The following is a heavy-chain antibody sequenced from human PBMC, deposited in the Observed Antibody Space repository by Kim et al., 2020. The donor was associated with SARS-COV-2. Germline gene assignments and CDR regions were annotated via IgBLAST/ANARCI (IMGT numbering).Heavy chain of an antibody. Sequence: GGSLRLSCAASGFTFSSYWMHWVRQAPGKGLVWVSRINSDGSSTSYADSVKGRFTISRDNAKNTLYLQMNSLRAEDTAVYYCARATAYCGGDCPPRLYYYYYGMDVWGQGTTVTVSS. CDR2: INSDGSST. CDR3: ARATAYCGGDCPPRLYYYYYGMDV. J-gene: IGHJ6*02. V-gene: IGHV3-74*01. CDR1: GFTFSSYW. D-gene: IGHD2-21*01.